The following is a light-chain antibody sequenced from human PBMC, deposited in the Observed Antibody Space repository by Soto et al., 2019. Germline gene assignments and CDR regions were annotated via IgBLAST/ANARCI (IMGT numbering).Light chain of an antibody. V-gene: IGLV2-8*01. J-gene: IGLJ1*01. Sequence: QSVLTQPPAASGSPGQSVTISCTGTKNDIGVYDFVSWYQHHPGKAPRLIIYEVVQRPSGVPDRFSGSKSGNTASLTVSGLQAADDADYFCKSYAGSNTYVFGSGTTGTVL. CDR1: KNDIGVYDF. CDR2: EVV. CDR3: KSYAGSNTYV.